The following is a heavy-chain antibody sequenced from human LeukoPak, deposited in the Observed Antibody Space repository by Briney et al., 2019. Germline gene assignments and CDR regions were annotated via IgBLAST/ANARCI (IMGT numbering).Heavy chain of an antibody. Sequence: GGSLRLSCAASEFTFTTYGMHWVRQAPGKGLEWVAFIYYDGSNIYYADYVKGRFTISRDNAKKSLYLQMNSLRAEDTAVYYCARVDSYSSFDFWGQGTLVTVSS. CDR2: IYYDGSNI. J-gene: IGHJ4*02. V-gene: IGHV3-33*01. CDR1: EFTFTTYG. CDR3: ARVDSYSSFDF. D-gene: IGHD1-26*01.